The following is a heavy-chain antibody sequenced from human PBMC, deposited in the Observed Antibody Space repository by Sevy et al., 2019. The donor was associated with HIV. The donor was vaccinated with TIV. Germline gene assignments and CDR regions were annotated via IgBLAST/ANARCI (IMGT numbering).Heavy chain of an antibody. CDR3: AKGSRATHSTFDF. J-gene: IGHJ3*01. CDR2: ISHDGSLK. D-gene: IGHD3-22*01. CDR1: GFIFSNYG. Sequence: GGSLRLSCAASGFIFSNYGMHWVRQAPGKGLEWVAVISHDGSLKYYADSVRGRVTISRDSSKNTVSLQMNSLRFEDTAVYYCAKGSRATHSTFDFWGQGTMVTVSS. V-gene: IGHV3-30*18.